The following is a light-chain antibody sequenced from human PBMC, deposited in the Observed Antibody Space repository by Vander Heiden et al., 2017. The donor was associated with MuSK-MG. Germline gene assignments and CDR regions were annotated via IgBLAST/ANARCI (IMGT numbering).Light chain of an antibody. Sequence: DIQMTHSPSSLSASVGDRVTITCRASQSISSYLNWYQQKPGKAPKLLIYAASSLQGGVPSRFRASGSGTDFTLTISRLKPEDFATYYCQQCYSNAYTFGQGTKLEIK. CDR3: QQCYSNAYT. CDR2: AAS. J-gene: IGKJ2*01. CDR1: QSISSY. V-gene: IGKV1-39*01.